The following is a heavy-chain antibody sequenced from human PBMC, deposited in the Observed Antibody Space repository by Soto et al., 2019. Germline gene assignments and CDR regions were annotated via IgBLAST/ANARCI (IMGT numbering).Heavy chain of an antibody. Sequence: PSRTLSLTCAISGDSVSSDSAAWNWVRQSPSRGLEWLGRTYYRSKWYNDYAVSVKSRIIINPDTSKNQFSLQLNSVTPEGTAVYYCAGYAHNYPFVWGQGTLVTVYS. CDR3: AGYAHNYPFV. V-gene: IGHV6-1*01. J-gene: IGHJ4*02. CDR2: TYYRSKWYN. CDR1: GDSVSSDSAA. D-gene: IGHD3-16*01.